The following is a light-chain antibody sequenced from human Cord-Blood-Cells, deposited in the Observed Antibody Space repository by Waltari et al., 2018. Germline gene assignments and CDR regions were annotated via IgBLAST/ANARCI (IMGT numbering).Light chain of an antibody. J-gene: IGLJ3*02. CDR2: EVS. CDR1: SSDVGGYNY. Sequence: QSALTQPPSASGSPGQSVTLSYTGTSSDVGGYNYVSWYQQHPGKAPKLMIYEVSKRPSGVPDRFSGSKSGNTASLTVSGLQAEDEADYYCSSYAGSNKRVFGGGTKLTVL. CDR3: SSYAGSNKRV. V-gene: IGLV2-8*01.